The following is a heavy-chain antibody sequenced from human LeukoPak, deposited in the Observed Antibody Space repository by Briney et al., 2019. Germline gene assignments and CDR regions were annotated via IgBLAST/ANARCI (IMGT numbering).Heavy chain of an antibody. CDR1: GYTFTGYY. Sequence: ASVKVSCRASGYTFTGYYMHWVRQAPGQGLEWMGWINPNSGGTNYAQKFQGRVTMTRDTSISTAYMELSRLRSDDTAVYYCASHYYDSSGYYQFDYWGQGTLVTVSS. V-gene: IGHV1-2*02. CDR2: INPNSGGT. D-gene: IGHD3-22*01. J-gene: IGHJ4*02. CDR3: ASHYYDSSGYYQFDY.